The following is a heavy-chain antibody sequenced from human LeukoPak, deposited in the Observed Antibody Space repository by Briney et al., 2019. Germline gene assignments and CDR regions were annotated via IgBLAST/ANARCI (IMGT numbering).Heavy chain of an antibody. Sequence: GGFLRLSCAASGFTFSSYAMHWVRQAPGKGLEWVAVISYDGSNKYYADSVKGRFTISRDNSKNTLYLQMNSLRAEDTAVYYCARELVGATENAFDIWGQGTMVTVSS. J-gene: IGHJ3*02. CDR3: ARELVGATENAFDI. CDR2: ISYDGSNK. D-gene: IGHD1-26*01. V-gene: IGHV3-30*04. CDR1: GFTFSSYA.